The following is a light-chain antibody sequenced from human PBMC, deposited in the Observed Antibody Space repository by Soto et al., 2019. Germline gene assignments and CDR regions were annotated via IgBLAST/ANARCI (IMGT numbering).Light chain of an antibody. V-gene: IGKV3-20*01. CDR2: GVS. CDR3: QVYGSSSKT. J-gene: IGKJ1*01. CDR1: QSMTTK. Sequence: EIVMTQSPATLSVSPGEGVTLSCRASQSMTTKLAWYQQKPGQAPRLLMYGVSTGATGIPDRFSRSGSGTDFTLTISRLDPEEFAVYFCQVYGSSSKTFGQGTKVDIK.